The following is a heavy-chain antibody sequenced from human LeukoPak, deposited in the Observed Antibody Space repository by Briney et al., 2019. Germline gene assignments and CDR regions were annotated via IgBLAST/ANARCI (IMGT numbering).Heavy chain of an antibody. CDR3: AKMVHTGQWLVPFDY. CDR2: ISGSGGST. J-gene: IGHJ4*02. V-gene: IGHV3-23*01. Sequence: GGSLRLSCAASGFTFSNFATSWVRQAPGKGLEWVSTISGSGGSTYYADSVKGRFTISRDNPKNTLYLQMNSLRAEDTAVYYCAKMVHTGQWLVPFDYWGGGSLVGVCS. D-gene: IGHD6-19*01. CDR1: GFTFSNFA.